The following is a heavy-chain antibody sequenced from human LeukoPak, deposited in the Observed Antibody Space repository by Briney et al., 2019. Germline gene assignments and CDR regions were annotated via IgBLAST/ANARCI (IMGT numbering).Heavy chain of an antibody. Sequence: GGSLRLSCAASGFTFSSYGMHWVRQAPGKGLEWVSFILYNGTNKFYADSVRGRFTISRDNSKNTLFLQMNSLRAEDTAVYYCASDGGYWGQGTLVTVSS. J-gene: IGHJ4*02. V-gene: IGHV3-30*19. CDR3: ASDGGY. CDR2: ILYNGTNK. CDR1: GFTFSSYG. D-gene: IGHD3-16*01.